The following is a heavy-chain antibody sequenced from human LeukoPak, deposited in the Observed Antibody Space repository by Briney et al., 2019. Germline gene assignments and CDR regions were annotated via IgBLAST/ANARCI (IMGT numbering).Heavy chain of an antibody. CDR3: ARDLEYSSSSSSAAFDY. Sequence: PSETLSLTCTVSGGSISSGSYYWSWIRQPAGKGLEWIGRIYTSGSTNYNPSLKSRVTISVDTSKNQFSLKLSSVTAADTAVYYCARDLEYSSSSSSAAFDYWGQGTLVTVSS. V-gene: IGHV4-61*02. CDR1: GGSISSGSYY. D-gene: IGHD6-6*01. CDR2: IYTSGST. J-gene: IGHJ4*02.